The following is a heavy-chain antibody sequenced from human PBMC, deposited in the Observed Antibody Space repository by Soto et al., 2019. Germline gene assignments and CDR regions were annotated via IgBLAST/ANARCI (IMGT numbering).Heavy chain of an antibody. D-gene: IGHD3-22*01. CDR1: GFTFSSYA. CDR3: AKDLDDSSGYYPDAFDI. V-gene: IGHV3-23*01. J-gene: IGHJ3*02. CDR2: ISGSGGST. Sequence: GGSLRLSCAASGFTFSSYAMSWVRQAPGKGLEWVSAISGSGGSTYYADSVKGRFTISRDNSKNTLYLQMNSLRAEDTAVYYCAKDLDDSSGYYPDAFDIWGQGTMVTVSS.